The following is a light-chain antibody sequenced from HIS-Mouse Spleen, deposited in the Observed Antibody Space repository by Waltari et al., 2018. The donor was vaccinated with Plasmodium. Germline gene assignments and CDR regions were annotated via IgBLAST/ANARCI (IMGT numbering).Light chain of an antibody. CDR2: DAS. CDR1: QDISNY. J-gene: IGKJ2*01. V-gene: IGKV1-33*01. CDR3: QQYDNLPYT. Sequence: DIQMNQSPSSLSASVGVRVTITCQASQDISNYLNWYQQKPGKAPKLLIYDASNLETGVPSRFSGSGSGTDFTFTISSLQPEDIATYYCQQYDNLPYTFGQGTKLEIK.